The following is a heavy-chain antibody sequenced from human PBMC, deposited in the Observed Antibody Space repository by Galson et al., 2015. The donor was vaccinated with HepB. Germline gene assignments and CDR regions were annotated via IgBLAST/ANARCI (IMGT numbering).Heavy chain of an antibody. CDR1: GFSLSTYA. J-gene: IGHJ1*01. CDR3: VSTYDSSWHRYLKC. CDR2: ISYDGSQR. Sequence: SLRLSCAASGFSLSTYAMHWVHQAPGKGLEWVAVISYDGSQRYYADSVRGRFTISRDTAENTLYLQLNSLRPEDTGVYYCVSTYDSSWHRYLKCWGQGTQVTVSS. D-gene: IGHD6-13*01. V-gene: IGHV3-30*03.